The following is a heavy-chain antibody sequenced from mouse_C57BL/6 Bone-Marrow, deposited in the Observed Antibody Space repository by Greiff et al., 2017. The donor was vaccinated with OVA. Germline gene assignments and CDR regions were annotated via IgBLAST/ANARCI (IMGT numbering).Heavy chain of an antibody. J-gene: IGHJ2*01. CDR3: ARGDGYYNFDY. Sequence: EVMLVESGGDLVKPGGSLKLSCAASGFTFSSYGMSWVRQTPDQRLEWVATISSGGSYTYYPDSVKGRFTISRDNAKNTLYLQMSSLKSEDTAMYYCARGDGYYNFDYWGQGTTLTVSS. V-gene: IGHV5-6*02. D-gene: IGHD2-3*01. CDR2: ISSGGSYT. CDR1: GFTFSSYG.